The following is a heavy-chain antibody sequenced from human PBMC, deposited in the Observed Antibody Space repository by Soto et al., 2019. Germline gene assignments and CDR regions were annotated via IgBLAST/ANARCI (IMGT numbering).Heavy chain of an antibody. CDR2: VSAYNGNT. V-gene: IGHV1-18*01. D-gene: IGHD6-13*01. J-gene: IGHJ4*02. CDR1: GFTFTSYG. CDR3: SRGGSSWQPHEDY. Sequence: QVQLVQSGAEVKKPGASMKVSCKASGFTFTSYGISWVRQAPGQGLEWMGWVSAYNGNTHYAQKLQGRVTMTTDTSTTIAYMELRSLRSDDTDVYYCSRGGSSWQPHEDYWGQGTLVTVSS.